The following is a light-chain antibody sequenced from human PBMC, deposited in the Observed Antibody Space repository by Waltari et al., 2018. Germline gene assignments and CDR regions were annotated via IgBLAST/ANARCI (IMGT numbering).Light chain of an antibody. CDR2: NKPDSTI. Sequence: QAVLTQPASLSASPGASASLTCTLRRDINVRFYKIYWYQQRPGSPPQFLLKNKPDSTIQLGSGVPSRFSASKDTSANAFILLISGIQSEDEADYYCMILYNNAVVFGGGTNLTVL. J-gene: IGLJ3*02. CDR1: RDINVRFYK. CDR3: MILYNNAVV. V-gene: IGLV5-45*01.